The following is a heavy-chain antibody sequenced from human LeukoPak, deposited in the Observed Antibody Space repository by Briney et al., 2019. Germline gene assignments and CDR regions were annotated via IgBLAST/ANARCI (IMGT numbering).Heavy chain of an antibody. J-gene: IGHJ3*02. V-gene: IGHV3-21*01. D-gene: IGHD3-22*01. Sequence: GGSLRLSCAASGFTFSSYSMNWVRQAPGKGLEWVSSISGSSSYIYYADSVKGRFTISRDNAKNSLYLQMNSLRAEDTAVYYCARDGYYYDSSGYYQEAFDIWGQGTMVTVSS. CDR1: GFTFSSYS. CDR2: ISGSSSYI. CDR3: ARDGYYYDSSGYYQEAFDI.